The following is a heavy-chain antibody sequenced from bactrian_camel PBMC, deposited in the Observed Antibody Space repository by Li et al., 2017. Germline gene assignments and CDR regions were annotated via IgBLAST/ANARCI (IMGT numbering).Heavy chain of an antibody. J-gene: IGHJ4*01. CDR1: GYTGRSC. CDR2: IEVGGSQT. Sequence: VQLVESGGGSVQAGGSLRLSCAASGYTGRSCMGWFRQAPGKEREGVAAIEVGGSQTYYADSVKGRFTISQGAKNTVYLQMNSLTPEDTGLYRCKGVRLCGDSDIETVWSQGTQVTVS. V-gene: IGHV3S40*01. CDR3: KGVRLCGDSDIETV. D-gene: IGHD3*01.